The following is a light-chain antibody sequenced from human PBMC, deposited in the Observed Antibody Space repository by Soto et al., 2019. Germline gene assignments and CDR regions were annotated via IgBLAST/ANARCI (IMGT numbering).Light chain of an antibody. V-gene: IGKV1-12*01. CDR1: QGVSGW. Sequence: DIQMTQSPSSVSASVGDRVTITCRASQGVSGWLAWYQQKPGKAPKLLIYSVSSLQSGVPARFSGSGSVTDFALTISSLQPDDFATSYCQQANGFPVAFGGGTRVEIK. CDR3: QQANGFPVA. CDR2: SVS. J-gene: IGKJ4*01.